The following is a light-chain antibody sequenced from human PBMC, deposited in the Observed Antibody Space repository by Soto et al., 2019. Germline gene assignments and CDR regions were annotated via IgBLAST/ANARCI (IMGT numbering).Light chain of an antibody. J-gene: IGLJ2*01. CDR1: SGHSTNA. CDR3: QTWGSGIVV. Sequence: QPVLTQSPSASASLGASVRLTCTLSSGHSTNAIAWYRQQPEKGPRYLMNLKDDGSHVKGDGIPDRFSGSSSGADRYLTISSLQSDDEAVYYRQTWGSGIVVFGGGTKLTVL. V-gene: IGLV4-69*01. CDR2: LKDDGSH.